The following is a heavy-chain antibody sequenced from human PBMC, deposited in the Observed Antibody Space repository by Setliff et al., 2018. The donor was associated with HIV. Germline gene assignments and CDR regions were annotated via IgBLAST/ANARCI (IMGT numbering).Heavy chain of an antibody. Sequence: GGSLRLSCVASGFTLSNFWMHWVRQAPGKGLVWVSYINTDGSGATYADSVKGRFTISRDNAKNTLYLQMNSLRAEDTAEYYCAKEGRVREVGETIQYYNYMDVWGKGTTVTVSS. V-gene: IGHV3-74*01. J-gene: IGHJ6*03. CDR2: INTDGSGA. CDR3: AKEGRVREVGETIQYYNYMDV. CDR1: GFTLSNFW. D-gene: IGHD1-26*01.